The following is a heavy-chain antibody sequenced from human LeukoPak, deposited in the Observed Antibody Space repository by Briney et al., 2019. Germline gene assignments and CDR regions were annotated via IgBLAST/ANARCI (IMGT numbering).Heavy chain of an antibody. CDR3: ARDREYSSYDY. D-gene: IGHD2/OR15-2a*01. CDR2: ISYDGSNK. Sequence: PGRSLRLSCAASGFTFSSYAMHWVRQAPGKGLEWVAVISYDGSNKYYADSVKGRFTISRDNAKNTLYLQMNSLKAEDTAVYYCARDREYSSYDYWGHGTLVTVSS. V-gene: IGHV3-30-3*01. J-gene: IGHJ4*01. CDR1: GFTFSSYA.